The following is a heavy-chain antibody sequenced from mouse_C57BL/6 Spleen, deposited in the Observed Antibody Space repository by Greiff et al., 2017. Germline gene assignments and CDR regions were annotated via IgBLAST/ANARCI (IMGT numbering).Heavy chain of an antibody. D-gene: IGHD2-1*01. CDR2: INPNNGGT. J-gene: IGHJ1*03. V-gene: IGHV1-18*01. CDR1: GYTFTDYN. Sequence: VQLKQSGPELVKPGASVKIPCKASGYTFTDYNMDWVKQSHGKSLEWIGDINPNNGGTIYNQKFKGKATLTVDKSSSTAYMELRSLTSEDTAVYYCARSLYYGNYGYFYVWGTGTTVTVSS. CDR3: ARSLYYGNYGYFYV.